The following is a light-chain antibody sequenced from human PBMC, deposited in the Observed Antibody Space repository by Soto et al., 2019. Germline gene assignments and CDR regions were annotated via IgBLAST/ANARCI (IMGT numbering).Light chain of an antibody. V-gene: IGLV3-1*01. Sequence: SYELTQPPSVSVSPGQTATMTCSGDKLGGKYVCWYQQKPGQSLVLVIYDDTKRPSGIPERFSGSNSGNTATLTISGTQAMDEADYYCQAWDNSVVFGGGTKLTVL. CDR1: KLGGKY. CDR3: QAWDNSVV. CDR2: DDT. J-gene: IGLJ2*01.